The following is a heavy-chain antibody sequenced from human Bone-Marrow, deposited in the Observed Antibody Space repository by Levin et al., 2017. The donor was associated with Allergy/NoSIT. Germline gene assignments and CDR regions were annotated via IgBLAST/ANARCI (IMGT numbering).Heavy chain of an antibody. D-gene: IGHD3-9*01. V-gene: IGHV3-30*13. CDR3: VEDPRTKDDIWTGYHKYYCDH. CDR1: GFRFADYG. Sequence: GGSLRLSCSASGFRFADYGMHWVRQGPDKGLEWVALISYDGTTKHYGDSVKGRFTIARDNSDHMLYLQMNWLRGEDTALYFCVEDPRTKDDIWTGYHKYYCDHWGQGVHVAVSS. J-gene: IGHJ4*02. CDR2: ISYDGTTK.